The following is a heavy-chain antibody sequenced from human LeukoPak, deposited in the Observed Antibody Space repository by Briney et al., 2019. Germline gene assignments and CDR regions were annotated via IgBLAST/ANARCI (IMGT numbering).Heavy chain of an antibody. CDR3: AREDSSWHFDY. D-gene: IGHD6-13*01. Sequence: SGGSLRLSCAASGFTFSTYPMHWVRQAPGKGLEWVAVISYDGSNTYYADSVKGRFTISRDNSKNTLYVQMNSLRAEDTAVYYCAREDSSWHFDYWGQGTLVTVSS. CDR2: ISYDGSNT. V-gene: IGHV3-30-3*01. CDR1: GFTFSTYP. J-gene: IGHJ4*02.